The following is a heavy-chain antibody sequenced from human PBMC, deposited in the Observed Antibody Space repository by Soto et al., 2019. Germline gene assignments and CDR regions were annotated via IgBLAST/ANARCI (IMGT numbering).Heavy chain of an antibody. V-gene: IGHV1-46*01. D-gene: IGHD3-3*01. J-gene: IGHJ6*02. CDR2: INPSGGST. CDR3: AREGGVVQNYYYYGMDV. Sequence: ASVKVSCKASGYTFTSYYMHWVRQAPGQGLEWMGIINPSGGSTSYAQKFQGRVTMTRDTSTRTVYMELSSLRSEDTAVYYCAREGGVVQNYYYYGMDVWGQGTTVTVSS. CDR1: GYTFTSYY.